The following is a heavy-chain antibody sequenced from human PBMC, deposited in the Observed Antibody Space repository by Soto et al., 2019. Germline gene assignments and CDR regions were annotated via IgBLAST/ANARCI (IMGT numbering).Heavy chain of an antibody. CDR3: ARGAAVASAEYFQH. J-gene: IGHJ1*01. CDR2: INHSGST. CDR1: GESFSGYY. V-gene: IGHV4-34*01. Sequence: QVQLQQWGAGLLKPSETLSLTCAVYGESFSGYYWSWIRQPPGKGLEWIGEINHSGSTNYNPSLKSRVTISVDTSKNQFSLKLSSVTAADTAVYYCARGAAVASAEYFQHWGQGTLVTVSS. D-gene: IGHD6-19*01.